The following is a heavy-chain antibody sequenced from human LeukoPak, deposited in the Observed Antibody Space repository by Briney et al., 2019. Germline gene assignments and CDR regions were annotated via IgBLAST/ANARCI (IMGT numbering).Heavy chain of an antibody. CDR3: ARVWPIAAECFDI. CDR1: GYTFTSYG. J-gene: IGHJ3*02. CDR2: ISAYNGNT. Sequence: ASVKVSCKASGYTFTSYGISWVRQAPGQGLEWMGWISAYNGNTNYAQKFQGRVTMTRDTSISTAYMELSRLRSDDTAVYYCARVWPIAAECFDIWGQGTMVTVSS. V-gene: IGHV1-18*01. D-gene: IGHD6-13*01.